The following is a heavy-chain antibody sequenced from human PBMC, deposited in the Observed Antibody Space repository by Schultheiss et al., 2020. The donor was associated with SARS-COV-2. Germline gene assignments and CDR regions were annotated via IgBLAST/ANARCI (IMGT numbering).Heavy chain of an antibody. CDR1: GGSISSSSYY. V-gene: IGHV4-39*01. CDR3: ARQSNYGGELDY. J-gene: IGHJ4*02. CDR2: IYYSGST. D-gene: IGHD4-23*01. Sequence: SETLSLTCTVSGGSISSSSYYWGWIRQPPGKGLEWIGSIYYSGSTYYNPSLKSRVTISVDTTKNQFSLKLSSVTAADTAVYYCARQSNYGGELDYWGQGTLVTVSS.